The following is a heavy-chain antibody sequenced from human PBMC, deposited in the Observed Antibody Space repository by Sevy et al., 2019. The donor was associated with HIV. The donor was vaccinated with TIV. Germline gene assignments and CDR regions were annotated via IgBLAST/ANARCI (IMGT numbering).Heavy chain of an antibody. CDR2: LSASGGST. CDR1: GFTLSNYA. V-gene: IGHV3-23*01. J-gene: IGHJ4*01. CDR3: AKGSRKYYYDSSGYYGD. Sequence: GGSLRLSCVASGFTLSNYAMSWVRQAPGKGLGWVSILSASGGSTYYAESVKGRVTISRDNSKNTLDLEMNSLRGEDTAVYYCAKGSRKYYYDSSGYYGDWGQGTLVTVSS. D-gene: IGHD3-22*01.